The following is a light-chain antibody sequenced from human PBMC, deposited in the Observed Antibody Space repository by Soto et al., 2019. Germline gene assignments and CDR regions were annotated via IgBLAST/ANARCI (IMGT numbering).Light chain of an antibody. Sequence: DIQMTQSPSSLSASVGDRVTITCLASQGISNYLAWYQQKPGKGPKFLIYAASTLQSGVPSRFSGSGSGTDFSLTITSLQPEDVATYYCQKYNRAPWTFGQGTKVEIK. CDR2: AAS. CDR1: QGISNY. V-gene: IGKV1-27*01. J-gene: IGKJ1*01. CDR3: QKYNRAPWT.